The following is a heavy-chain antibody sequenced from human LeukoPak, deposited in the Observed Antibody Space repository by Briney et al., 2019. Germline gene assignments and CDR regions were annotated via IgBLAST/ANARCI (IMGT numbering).Heavy chain of an antibody. J-gene: IGHJ4*02. CDR3: ARGAGRGGYYFDY. CDR2: ISGSSSTI. CDR1: GFTFSRYS. V-gene: IGHV3-48*02. D-gene: IGHD6-13*01. Sequence: GGALRLSCAASGFTFSRYSMNWVRQAPGKGLELVSYISGSSSTIYYADSVKGRFTISRDNAKNSLYLQMNSLRDEDTAVYYCARGAGRGGYYFDYWGQGTLVSVSS.